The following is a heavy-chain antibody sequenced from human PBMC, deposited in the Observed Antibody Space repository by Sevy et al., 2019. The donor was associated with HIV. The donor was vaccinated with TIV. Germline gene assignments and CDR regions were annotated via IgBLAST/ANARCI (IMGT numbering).Heavy chain of an antibody. V-gene: IGHV3-9*03. D-gene: IGHD3-3*01. CDR3: AKANTYYDFWSGFDP. CDR1: GFMFDDYA. CDR2: ISWNSGSI. Sequence: GGSLRLSCAASGFMFDDYAMHWVRQAPGKGLEWVSGISWNSGSIGYADSVKGRFTISRDNAKNSLYLQMNSLRAEDMALYYCAKANTYYDFWSGFDPWGQGTLVTVSS. J-gene: IGHJ5*02.